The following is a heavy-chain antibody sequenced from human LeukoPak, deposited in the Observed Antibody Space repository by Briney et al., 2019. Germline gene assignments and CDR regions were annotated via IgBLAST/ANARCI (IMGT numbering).Heavy chain of an antibody. J-gene: IGHJ4*02. CDR2: IYHSGST. CDR1: GYSISSGYY. V-gene: IGHV4-38-2*01. D-gene: IGHD3-10*01. CDR3: ARVVGSYYGSGSYPYYFDY. Sequence: PSETLSLTCAVSGYSISSGYYWGWIRQPPGKGLEWIGSIYHSGSTYYNPSLKSRVTISVDTSKNQFSLKLSSVTAADTAVYYCARVVGSYYGSGSYPYYFDYWGQGTLVTVSS.